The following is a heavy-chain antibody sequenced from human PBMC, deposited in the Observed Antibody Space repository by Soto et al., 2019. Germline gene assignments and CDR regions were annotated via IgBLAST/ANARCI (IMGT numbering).Heavy chain of an antibody. CDR3: ATTYCSGGYCFSSEY. J-gene: IGHJ4*02. CDR1: GITFRSYS. V-gene: IGHV3-21*01. D-gene: IGHD2-15*01. Sequence: ESLSLTCAVSGITFRSYSMSWVRQAPGKGLEWVASITSDSSDIYYEDSVKGRFTISRDNGENSLYLQMTSLGAEDTGVYYCATTYCSGGYCFSSEYWGQGVLVTVSS. CDR2: ITSDSSDI.